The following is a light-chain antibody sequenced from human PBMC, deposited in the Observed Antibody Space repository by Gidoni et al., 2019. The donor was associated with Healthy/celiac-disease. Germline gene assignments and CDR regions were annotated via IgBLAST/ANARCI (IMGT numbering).Light chain of an antibody. CDR3: QQYNNWPRT. CDR2: GAS. Sequence: IVMTQSPATLSVSPGESAPLSCRASQSVSSNLAGYQQKPGQAPRLLIYGASTRATGIPARFSGSGSGTEFTLTISSLQSEDFAVYYCQQYNNWPRTFXQXTKVEIK. CDR1: QSVSSN. J-gene: IGKJ1*01. V-gene: IGKV3-15*01.